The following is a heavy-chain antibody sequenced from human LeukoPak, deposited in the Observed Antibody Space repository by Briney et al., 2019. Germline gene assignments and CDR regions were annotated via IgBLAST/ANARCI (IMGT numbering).Heavy chain of an antibody. CDR1: GASFSSSGYY. V-gene: IGHV4-34*01. D-gene: IGHD3-22*01. CDR3: ARGRWRYDSSGYYYDY. Sequence: SETLSLTCAVSGASFSSSGYYWSWIRQPPGKGLEWIGEINHSGSTNYNPSLKSRVTISVDTSKNQFSLKLSSVTAADTAVYYCARGRWRYDSSGYYYDYWGQGTLVTVSS. J-gene: IGHJ4*02. CDR2: INHSGST.